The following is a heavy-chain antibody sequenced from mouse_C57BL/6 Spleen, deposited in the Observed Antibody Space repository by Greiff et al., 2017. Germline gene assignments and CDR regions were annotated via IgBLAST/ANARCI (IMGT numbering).Heavy chain of an antibody. J-gene: IGHJ3*01. D-gene: IGHD2-4*01. CDR1: GYTFTSYW. V-gene: IGHV1-59*01. Sequence: HVQLQQPGAELVRPGTSVKLSCKASGYTFTSYWMHWVKQRPGQGLEWIGVIDPSDSYTNYNQKFKGKATLTVDTSSSTAYMQLSSLTSEDSAVYYCARRDYDYWFAYWGQGTLVTVSA. CDR3: ARRDYDYWFAY. CDR2: IDPSDSYT.